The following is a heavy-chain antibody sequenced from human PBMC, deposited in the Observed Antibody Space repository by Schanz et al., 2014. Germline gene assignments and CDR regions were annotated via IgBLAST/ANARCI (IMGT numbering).Heavy chain of an antibody. CDR3: AKNQYDDVDLSSFYFDF. Sequence: EVQLMESGGGLVKPGGSLRLSCVASGFAFSSFAMTWVRQAPGRGLEWVSYIGNGGVTIYYADSVKGRFTISRDNSKNSLYLQMNSLRAEDTAVYYCAKNQYDDVDLSSFYFDFWGQGTLVTVSS. V-gene: IGHV3-48*03. CDR1: GFAFSSFA. CDR2: IGNGGVTI. J-gene: IGHJ4*02. D-gene: IGHD3-10*02.